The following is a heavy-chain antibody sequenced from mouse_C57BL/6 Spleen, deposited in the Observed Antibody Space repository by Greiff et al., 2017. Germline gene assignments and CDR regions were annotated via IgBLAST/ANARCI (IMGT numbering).Heavy chain of an antibody. D-gene: IGHD3-3*01. CDR1: GYSFTGYY. V-gene: IGHV1-42*01. Sequence: EVKLMESGPELVKPGASVKISCKASGYSFTGYYMNWVKQSPEKSLEWIGEINPSTGGTTYNQKFKAKATLTVDKSSSTAYMQLKSLTSEDSAVYCCARRGLRDWYFDVWGTGTTVTVSS. CDR3: ARRGLRDWYFDV. J-gene: IGHJ1*03. CDR2: INPSTGGT.